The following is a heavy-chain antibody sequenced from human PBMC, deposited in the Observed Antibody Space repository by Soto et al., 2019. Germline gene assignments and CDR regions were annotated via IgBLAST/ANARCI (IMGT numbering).Heavy chain of an antibody. Sequence: EVQLLESGGGLVQPGGSLRLSCAASGFTFSSYAMSWVRQAPGKGLEWVSAISGSGGSTYYADSVKGRFTISRDNSKNTLYLQMNSLRAEDTAVYYCARAKYYYDSSGYYRTQNIWYFDLWGRGTLVTVSS. CDR3: ARAKYYYDSSGYYRTQNIWYFDL. V-gene: IGHV3-23*01. CDR1: GFTFSSYA. D-gene: IGHD3-22*01. CDR2: ISGSGGST. J-gene: IGHJ2*01.